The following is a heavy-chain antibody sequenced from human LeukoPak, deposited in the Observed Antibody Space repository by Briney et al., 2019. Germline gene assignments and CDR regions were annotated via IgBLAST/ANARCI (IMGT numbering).Heavy chain of an antibody. V-gene: IGHV3-21*01. CDR1: GFTLSSYT. Sequence: GGSLRLSCAASGFTLSSYTMNWVRQAPGKGLEWVSTITSASYIYYADSVKGRFTVSRDNAKNSLYLQMNSLRAEDTAVYYCARDGRATVTHDYWGQGTLVTVSS. CDR3: ARDGRATVTHDY. CDR2: ITSASYI. J-gene: IGHJ4*02. D-gene: IGHD4-17*01.